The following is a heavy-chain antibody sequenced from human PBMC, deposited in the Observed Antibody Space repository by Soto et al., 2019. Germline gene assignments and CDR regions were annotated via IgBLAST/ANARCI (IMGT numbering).Heavy chain of an antibody. CDR2: IIPIFGTA. V-gene: IGHV1-69*13. CDR1: GGTFSSYA. CDR3: ARVATYLSREYYFDY. Sequence: SVKVSCKASGGTFSSYAISWVRRAPGQGLEWMGGIIPIFGTANYAQKFQGRVAITADESTSTAYMELSSLRSEDTAVYYCARVATYLSREYYFDYWGQGTLVTVSS. D-gene: IGHD5-12*01. J-gene: IGHJ4*02.